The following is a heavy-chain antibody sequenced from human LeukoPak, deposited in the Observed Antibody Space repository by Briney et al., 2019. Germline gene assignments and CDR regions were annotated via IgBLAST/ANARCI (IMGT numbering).Heavy chain of an antibody. CDR2: INNDGSIT. J-gene: IGHJ4*02. Sequence: GSLRLSCAASGFTFSSYSMHWVRQVPGKELVWVSRINNDGSITNSADSVKGRFTISRDNAKDMLYLQMDSLRVEDTAIYYCARGPSVLGAIDNWGQGTLVAVSS. D-gene: IGHD3-10*01. V-gene: IGHV3-74*01. CDR3: ARGPSVLGAIDN. CDR1: GFTFSSYS.